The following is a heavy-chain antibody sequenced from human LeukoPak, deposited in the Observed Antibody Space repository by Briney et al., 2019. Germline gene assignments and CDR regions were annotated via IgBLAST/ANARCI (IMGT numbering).Heavy chain of an antibody. D-gene: IGHD1-1*01. CDR1: GFSFEAYG. Sequence: GGSLRLSCAASGFSFEAYGMYWVRQAPGKGLEWVSGITWNSNDMSYADSVKGRFTISRDKAKNSLYLQMNSLRVEDTALYYCARVTSWRTGFDYWGQGTLVTVSS. J-gene: IGHJ4*02. CDR2: ITWNSNDM. CDR3: ARVTSWRTGFDY. V-gene: IGHV3-9*01.